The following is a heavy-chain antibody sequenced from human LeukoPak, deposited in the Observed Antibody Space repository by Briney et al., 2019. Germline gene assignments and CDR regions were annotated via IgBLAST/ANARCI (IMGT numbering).Heavy chain of an antibody. V-gene: IGHV3-21*01. D-gene: IGHD3-9*01. Sequence: GGSLRLSCAASRFTFSSYNMNWVRQAPGKGLEAVSSISSSSSYIYYADSVKGRFTISRDNAKNSLYLQMNRLRAEDTAVYYCARDRDFDWLSNLDAFDIWGQGTMVTVSS. CDR2: ISSSSSYI. CDR3: ARDRDFDWLSNLDAFDI. J-gene: IGHJ3*02. CDR1: RFTFSSYN.